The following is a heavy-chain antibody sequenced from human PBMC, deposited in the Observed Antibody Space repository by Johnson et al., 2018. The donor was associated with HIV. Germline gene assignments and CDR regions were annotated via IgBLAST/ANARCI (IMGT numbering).Heavy chain of an antibody. CDR1: GFTFDDYA. CDR3: AKAIAAAGEDAFDI. Sequence: VQLVESGGGLVQPGRSLRLSCAASGFTFDDYAMHWVRQAPGKGLEWVSGISWNSGSIGYADSVKGRVTISRDNAKNSLYLQMNSLRAEDTALYYCAKAIAAAGEDAFDIWGRGTMVTVSS. CDR2: ISWNSGSI. D-gene: IGHD6-13*01. J-gene: IGHJ3*02. V-gene: IGHV3-9*01.